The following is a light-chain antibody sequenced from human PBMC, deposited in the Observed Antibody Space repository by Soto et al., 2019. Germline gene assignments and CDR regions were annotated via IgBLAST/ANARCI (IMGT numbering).Light chain of an antibody. CDR1: SSDVGGYNY. J-gene: IGLJ2*01. CDR3: SSYTSSSHVV. V-gene: IGLV2-14*01. Sequence: QSALTQPASVSGSPGQSITISCTGTSSDVGGYNYVSWYQQHPGKAPKLMIYDVSNRPSGVSKRFSGSKSGNTASLTISGLQAEDEADYYCSSYTSSSHVVFGGGTQLTVL. CDR2: DVS.